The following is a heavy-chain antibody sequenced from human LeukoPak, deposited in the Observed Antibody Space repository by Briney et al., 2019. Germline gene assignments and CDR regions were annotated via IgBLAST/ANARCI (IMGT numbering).Heavy chain of an antibody. CDR1: GFTFSSYA. V-gene: IGHV3-23*01. Sequence: PGGSLRLSCAASGFTFSSYAMSWVRQAPGKGLEWVSAISGSGGSTYYADSVKGRFTISRDNSKNTLYLQMNSLRAEDTAVYYCARAGSTVTTNSTYYYYYMDVWGKGTTVTVSS. D-gene: IGHD4-17*01. CDR2: ISGSGGST. CDR3: ARAGSTVTTNSTYYYYYMDV. J-gene: IGHJ6*03.